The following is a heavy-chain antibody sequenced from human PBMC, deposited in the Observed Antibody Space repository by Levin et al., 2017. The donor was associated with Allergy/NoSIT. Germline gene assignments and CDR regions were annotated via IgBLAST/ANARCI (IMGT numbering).Heavy chain of an antibody. D-gene: IGHD5-18*01. CDR2: IYLSGST. CDR3: ARVAGYSYGYYFDY. V-gene: IGHV4-30-2*01. J-gene: IGHJ4*02. CDR1: GGSISSGGYS. Sequence: SETLSLTCAVSGGSISSGGYSWSWIRQPPGKGLEWIGNIYLSGSTNDNPSLKSRVTMSVDRSKNQFSLKLSYVTAAATSVYYCARVAGYSYGYYFDYWGPGTLVTVSS.